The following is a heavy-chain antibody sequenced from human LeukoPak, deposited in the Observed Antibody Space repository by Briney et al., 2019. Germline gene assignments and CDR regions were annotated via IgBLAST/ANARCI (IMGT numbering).Heavy chain of an antibody. Sequence: GGSLRLSCAASGFTFSSYGMHWVRQAPGKGLEWVAVISYDGSNEYYADSVKGRFTISRDNSKNTLYLQMNSLRAEDTTVYYCAKDQGSSWYGGCDYWGQGTLVTVSS. CDR2: ISYDGSNE. V-gene: IGHV3-30*18. CDR3: AKDQGSSWYGGCDY. J-gene: IGHJ4*02. D-gene: IGHD6-13*01. CDR1: GFTFSSYG.